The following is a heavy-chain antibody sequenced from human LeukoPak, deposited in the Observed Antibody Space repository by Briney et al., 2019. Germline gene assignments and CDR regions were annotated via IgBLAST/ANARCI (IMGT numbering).Heavy chain of an antibody. Sequence: AGGSLRLSCAASGFTFSSYAMHWVRQAPGKGLEWVSSISSSSYIYYADSVKGRFTISRDNAKNSLYLQMNSLRAEDTAVYYCAREGCGGDCFLDWYFDLWGRGTLVTVSS. CDR1: GFTFSSYA. V-gene: IGHV3-21*01. CDR2: ISSSSYI. CDR3: AREGCGGDCFLDWYFDL. J-gene: IGHJ2*01. D-gene: IGHD2-21*02.